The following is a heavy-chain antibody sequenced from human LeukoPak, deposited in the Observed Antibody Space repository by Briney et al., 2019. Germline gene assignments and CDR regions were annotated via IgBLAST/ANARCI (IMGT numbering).Heavy chain of an antibody. J-gene: IGHJ4*02. CDR1: GFTFSSYG. V-gene: IGHV3-30*03. CDR2: ISYDGSNK. D-gene: IGHD3-3*01. Sequence: GGSLRLSCAASGFTFSSYGMHWVRQAPGKGLEWVAVISYDGSNKYYADSVKGRFTISRDNSKNTLYLQMNSLRAEDTAVYYCARAPTLEWLSYYFDYWGQGNPGHRLL. CDR3: ARAPTLEWLSYYFDY.